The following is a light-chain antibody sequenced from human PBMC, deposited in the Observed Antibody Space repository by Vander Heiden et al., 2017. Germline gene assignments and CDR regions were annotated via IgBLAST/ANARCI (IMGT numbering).Light chain of an antibody. CDR3: QQYYSTPFT. V-gene: IGKV4-1*01. Sequence: SVMTQPPHSFAVSLGERATINCKSSQSVLYSSNNKNYLAWYQQKPGQPPKLLIYWASTRESGVPDRFSGSGSGTDFTLTISSLQAEDAAVYYCQQYYSTPFTFGPGTKVDI. J-gene: IGKJ3*01. CDR1: QSVLYSSNNKNY. CDR2: WAS.